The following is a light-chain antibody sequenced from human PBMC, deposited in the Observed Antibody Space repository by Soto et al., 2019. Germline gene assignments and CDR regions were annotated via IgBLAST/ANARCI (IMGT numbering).Light chain of an antibody. CDR3: QQYNNWPF. Sequence: IQLTQSPSSLSASVGDRVTITCRASQSISSYLNWYQQKPGKAPKLLIYAASSLQSGVPSRFSGSGSGTEFTLTISSLQSEDFAVYYCQQYNNWPFFGQGTRLEIK. CDR2: AAS. J-gene: IGKJ5*01. CDR1: QSISSY. V-gene: IGKV1-39*01.